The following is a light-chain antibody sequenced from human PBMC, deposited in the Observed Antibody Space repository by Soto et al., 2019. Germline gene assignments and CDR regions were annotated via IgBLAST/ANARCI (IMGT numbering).Light chain of an antibody. CDR3: MQALQAPYT. CDR1: QSLLHSNGYNY. CDR2: LGS. Sequence: DMVMTQSPLSLPVTPGEPASISCRSSQSLLHSNGYNYLDWYLQKPGHSPQLLIFLGSNRAYGVTDRFSGSGSGTDFTLKISRVEAEDVGVYYCMQALQAPYTFGLGTKLEIK. J-gene: IGKJ2*01. V-gene: IGKV2-28*01.